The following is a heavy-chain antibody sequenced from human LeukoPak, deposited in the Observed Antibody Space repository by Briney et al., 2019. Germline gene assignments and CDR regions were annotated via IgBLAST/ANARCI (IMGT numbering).Heavy chain of an antibody. Sequence: ASVKVSCKASGGTFSSYAISWVRQAPGQGLEWMGGIIPIFGTANYAQKFQGRVTITTDESTSTAYMELSSLRSEDTAVYYCAKDISGWYGSFAFDIWGQGTMVTVSS. J-gene: IGHJ3*02. CDR3: AKDISGWYGSFAFDI. D-gene: IGHD6-19*01. V-gene: IGHV1-69*05. CDR1: GGTFSSYA. CDR2: IIPIFGTA.